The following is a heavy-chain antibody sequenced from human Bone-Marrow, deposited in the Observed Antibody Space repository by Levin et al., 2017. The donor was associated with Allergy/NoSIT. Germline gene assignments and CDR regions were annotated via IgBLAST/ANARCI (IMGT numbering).Heavy chain of an antibody. CDR2: ISTNTGTA. D-gene: IGHD6-6*01. CDR1: GYTFSDYA. Sequence: ASVKVSCKASGYTFSDYAINWVRQAPGHGPEWIGWISTNTGTATYAPDFTGRFLFSLDTSVSTAYLQINNVKAEDTAVYYCARDRRASSLPFDPWGQGTLVTVSS. CDR3: ARDRRASSLPFDP. V-gene: IGHV7-4-1*02. J-gene: IGHJ5*02.